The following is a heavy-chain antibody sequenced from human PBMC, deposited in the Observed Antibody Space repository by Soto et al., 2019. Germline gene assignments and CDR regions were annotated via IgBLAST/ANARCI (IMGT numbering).Heavy chain of an antibody. V-gene: IGHV3-30*18. D-gene: IGHD3-22*01. J-gene: IGHJ4*02. CDR2: ISYDGSNK. CDR3: AKVLAPPYYYDSSGYLFDY. Sequence: LRLSCAASGFTFSSYGMHWVRQAPGKGLEWVAVISYDGSNKYYADSVKGRFTISRDNSKNTLYLQMNSLRAEDTAVYYCAKVLAPPYYYDSSGYLFDYWGQGTLVTVSS. CDR1: GFTFSSYG.